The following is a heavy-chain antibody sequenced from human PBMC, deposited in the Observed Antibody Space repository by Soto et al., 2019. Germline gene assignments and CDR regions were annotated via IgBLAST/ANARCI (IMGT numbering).Heavy chain of an antibody. D-gene: IGHD4-17*01. Sequence: QVQLQESGPGLVKPSETLSLTCTVSGGSISSYYWSWIRQPPGKGLEWIGYIYYSGSTNYNPSLKTRVTISVDTSKNQFSLKLSSVTAADTAVYYCARSNGEDYGDYNWFDPWGQGTLVTVSS. CDR1: GGSISSYY. V-gene: IGHV4-59*01. CDR2: IYYSGST. J-gene: IGHJ5*02. CDR3: ARSNGEDYGDYNWFDP.